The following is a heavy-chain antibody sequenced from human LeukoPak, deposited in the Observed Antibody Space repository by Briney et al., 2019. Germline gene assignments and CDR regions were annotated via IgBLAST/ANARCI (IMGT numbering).Heavy chain of an antibody. J-gene: IGHJ6*02. D-gene: IGHD2-15*01. V-gene: IGHV3-30-3*01. CDR1: GFTFSSYA. CDR3: ARDGMGGGSLHDYYYGMDV. CDR2: ISYDGSNK. Sequence: GGSLRLSCAASGFTFSSYAMHWVRQAPGKGLEWVAVISYDGSNKYYADSVKGRFTISRDNSKNTLYLQMNSLRAEDTAVYYCARDGMGGGSLHDYYYGMDVWGQGTTVTVSS.